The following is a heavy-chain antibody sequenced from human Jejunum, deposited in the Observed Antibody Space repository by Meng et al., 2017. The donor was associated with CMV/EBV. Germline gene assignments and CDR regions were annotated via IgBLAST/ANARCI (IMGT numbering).Heavy chain of an antibody. Sequence: SGYEMNGVRQAPGKGLEWVSNISKSGSTIFYADSVKGRFTISRDNARKTLYLQMDSLRAEDTAIYYCARDSTGSSYVGYYYYGMDVWGQGTTVTVSS. CDR2: ISKSGSTI. V-gene: IGHV3-48*03. D-gene: IGHD3-16*01. CDR1: SGYE. CDR3: ARDSTGSSYVGYYYYGMDV. J-gene: IGHJ6*02.